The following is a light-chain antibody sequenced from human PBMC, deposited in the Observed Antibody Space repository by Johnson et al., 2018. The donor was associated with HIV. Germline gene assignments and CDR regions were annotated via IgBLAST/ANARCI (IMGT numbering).Light chain of an antibody. Sequence: QPVLTQPPSVSAAPGQKVTISCSGSGSNIGNNYVSWYQQLPGTAPKLLIYENNKRPSGIPDRFSGSKSGTSATLGITGLQTGDEADYYCGTWDSSLSAYVFGTGTKVTVL. CDR3: GTWDSSLSAYV. J-gene: IGLJ1*01. CDR1: GSNIGNNY. CDR2: ENN. V-gene: IGLV1-51*02.